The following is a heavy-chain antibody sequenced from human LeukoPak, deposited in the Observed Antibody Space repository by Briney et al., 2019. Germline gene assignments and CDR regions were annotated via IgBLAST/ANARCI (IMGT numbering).Heavy chain of an antibody. CDR3: ASLPAAGTSY. V-gene: IGHV4-59*08. CDR2: IYYSGST. D-gene: IGHD6-13*01. J-gene: IGHJ4*02. Sequence: PSETLSLTCTVSGGSISSYYWSWLRQPPGKGLEWIGYIYYSGSTNYNPSLKSRVTISVDTSKNQFSLKLSSVTAADTAVYYCASLPAAGTSYWGQGTLVTVSS. CDR1: GGSISSYY.